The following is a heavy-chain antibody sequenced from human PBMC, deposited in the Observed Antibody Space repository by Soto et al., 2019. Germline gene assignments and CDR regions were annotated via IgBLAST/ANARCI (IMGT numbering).Heavy chain of an antibody. CDR3: ARDSPIGSTFSGYDAIDY. D-gene: IGHD5-12*01. J-gene: IGHJ4*02. V-gene: IGHV1-69*08. CDR1: GGPFSNYI. Sequence: QVQLVQSGAEVKKLGSSVKVSCKASGGPFSNYIITWVRQAPGQGLEWMGRISPLLNIANYAQKFQGRVTTTADRSTGTAYMELNSLRSEDTAVYYCARDSPIGSTFSGYDAIDYWGQGTLVTVSS. CDR2: ISPLLNIA.